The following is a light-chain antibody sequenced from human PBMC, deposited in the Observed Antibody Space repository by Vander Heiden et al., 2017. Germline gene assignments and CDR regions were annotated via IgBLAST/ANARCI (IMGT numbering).Light chain of an antibody. J-gene: IGKJ2*01. CDR3: QQRDSTPST. CDR1: QSISNY. V-gene: IGKV1-39*01. Sequence: DIQMTQSPSSLSASVGDRVTITCRASQSISNYLNWYQKKPGKAPKLLIYAASNLQSGVPSRFSGSGSGTDFTLTISRLQREDFATYYCQQRDSTPSTFGQGTKVEIK. CDR2: AAS.